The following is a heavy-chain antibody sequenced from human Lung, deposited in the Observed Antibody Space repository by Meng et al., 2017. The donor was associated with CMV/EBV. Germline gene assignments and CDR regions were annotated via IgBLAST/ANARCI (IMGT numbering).Heavy chain of an antibody. V-gene: IGHV1-2*02. Sequence: SVKVSXKASGYTFTGYYMHWVRQAPGQELEWMGWINPNSGGTNYAQKFQGRVTMTRDTSISTAYMELSRLRSDDTAVYYCAGGLYDFWSGYYYYGMDVWGQGTTVTVSS. CDR2: INPNSGGT. CDR3: AGGLYDFWSGYYYYGMDV. J-gene: IGHJ6*02. D-gene: IGHD3-3*01. CDR1: GYTFTGYY.